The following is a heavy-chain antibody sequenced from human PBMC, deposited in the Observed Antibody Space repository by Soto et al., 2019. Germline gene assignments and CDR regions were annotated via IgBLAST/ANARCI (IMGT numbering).Heavy chain of an antibody. J-gene: IGHJ4*02. CDR1: GYTFTNYL. CDR2: INAGNGDT. Sequence: VQLVQSGAEVKKPGASVKVSCKASGYTFTNYLIHWVRQAPGQRLEWMGWINAGNGDTKYSQNFQGRVTITRDTSASTAYMELSSLRSEDTAVYYCASLSYGSGSYYWGQGTLVTVSS. D-gene: IGHD3-10*01. V-gene: IGHV1-3*01. CDR3: ASLSYGSGSYY.